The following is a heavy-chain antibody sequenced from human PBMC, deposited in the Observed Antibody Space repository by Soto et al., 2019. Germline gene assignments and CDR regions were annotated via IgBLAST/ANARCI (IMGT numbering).Heavy chain of an antibody. V-gene: IGHV1-69*12. CDR1: GGTFSSYA. D-gene: IGHD1-26*01. CDR3: ASHPSPKWERNYYNGMDG. J-gene: IGHJ6*02. Sequence: QVQLVQSGAEVKKPGSSVKVSCKASGGTFSSYAISWVRQAPGQGLEWMGGIIPIFGTANYAQKFQGRVTITADESTSTADMELSSLRSEDTAVYYCASHPSPKWERNYYNGMDGWGQGTTVTVSS. CDR2: IIPIFGTA.